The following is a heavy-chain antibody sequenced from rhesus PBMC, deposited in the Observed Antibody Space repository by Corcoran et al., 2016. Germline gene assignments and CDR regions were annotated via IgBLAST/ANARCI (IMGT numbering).Heavy chain of an antibody. Sequence: QVQLQESGPGLVKPSETLSLTCAVSGASIRSYWWTWIRQPPGKGLEWIGEIKGNDGYTHYKPSLKSRVTISKDASNSQLSLKMTSATAADTAVYFCARRGGADYWGQGILVTVSS. J-gene: IGHJ4*01. V-gene: IGHV4-80*01. CDR1: GASIRSYW. CDR3: ARRGGADY. CDR2: IKGNDGYT. D-gene: IGHD1-44*02.